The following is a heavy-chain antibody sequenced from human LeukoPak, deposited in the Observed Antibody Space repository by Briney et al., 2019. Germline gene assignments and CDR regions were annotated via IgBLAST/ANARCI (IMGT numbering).Heavy chain of an antibody. CDR2: IYYSGST. V-gene: IGHV4-39*07. D-gene: IGHD3-16*01. CDR3: ARPTGYVPWFDP. CDR1: GGSISSSSYY. J-gene: IGHJ5*02. Sequence: SETLSLTCTVSGGSISSSSYYWGWIRQPPGKGLEWIGSIYYSGSTYYNPSLKSRVTISVDTSKNQFSLKLSSVTAADTAVYYCARPTGYVPWFDPWGQGTLVTVSS.